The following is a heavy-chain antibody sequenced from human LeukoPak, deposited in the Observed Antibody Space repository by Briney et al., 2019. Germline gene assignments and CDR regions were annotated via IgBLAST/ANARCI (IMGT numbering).Heavy chain of an antibody. CDR1: GYTFTGYY. CDR2: INPNSGGT. J-gene: IGHJ5*02. Sequence: VASVKVSCKASGYTFTGYYMHWVRQAPGQGLEWMGWINPNSGGTNYAQKFQGRVTMTRDTSISTAYMELSRLRSDDTAVYYCARGIQLWLRGNWFDPWGQGTLVTVSS. CDR3: ARGIQLWLRGNWFDP. V-gene: IGHV1-2*02. D-gene: IGHD5-18*01.